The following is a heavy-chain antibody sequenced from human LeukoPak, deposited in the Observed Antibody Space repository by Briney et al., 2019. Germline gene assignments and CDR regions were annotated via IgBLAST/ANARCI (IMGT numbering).Heavy chain of an antibody. CDR1: GYTFTSYG. V-gene: IGHV1-18*01. J-gene: IGHJ5*02. CDR2: ISAYNGNT. D-gene: IGHD4-11*01. Sequence: GASVKVSRKASGYTFTSYGISWVRQAPGQGLEWMGWISAYNGNTNYAQKLQGRVTMTTDTSTSTAYMELRSLRSDDTAVYYCARPRYSNYLYNWFDPWGQGTLVTVSS. CDR3: ARPRYSNYLYNWFDP.